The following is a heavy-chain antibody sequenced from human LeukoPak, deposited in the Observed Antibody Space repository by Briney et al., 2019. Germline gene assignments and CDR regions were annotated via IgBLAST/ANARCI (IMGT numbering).Heavy chain of an antibody. CDR2: IYTSGST. CDR3: ASLVTKYGSGSYYFDY. D-gene: IGHD3-10*01. V-gene: IGHV4-61*02. Sequence: SETLSLTCTVSGGSISSGSYYWSWILQPAGKGLEWIGRIYTSGSTNYNPSLKSRVTISVDTSKNQFSLKLSSVTAADTAVYYCASLVTKYGSGSYYFDYWGQGTLVTVSS. J-gene: IGHJ4*02. CDR1: GGSISSGSYY.